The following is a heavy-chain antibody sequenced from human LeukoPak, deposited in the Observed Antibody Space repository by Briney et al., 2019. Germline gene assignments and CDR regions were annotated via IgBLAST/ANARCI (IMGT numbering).Heavy chain of an antibody. J-gene: IGHJ6*03. Sequence: PSETLSLTCTVSGGSISSSSYYWGWIRQPPGKGLEWIGSIYHSGSTYYNPSLKSRVTISVDTSKNQFSLKLSSVTAADTAVYYCFAGSVDSSGYLAYYYMDVWGKGTTVTVSS. CDR3: FAGSVDSSGYLAYYYMDV. CDR2: IYHSGST. D-gene: IGHD3-22*01. CDR1: GGSISSSSYY. V-gene: IGHV4-39*07.